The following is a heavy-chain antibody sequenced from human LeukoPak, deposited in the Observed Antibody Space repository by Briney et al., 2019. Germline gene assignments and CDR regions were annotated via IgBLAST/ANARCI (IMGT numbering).Heavy chain of an antibody. CDR2: TIPIFGRA. Sequence: SVKVSCKASGGTFSSYAISWMRQAPGQGLEWMGGTIPIFGRADYAQKFQGRVTITADKSASTAYMELSSLRSEDTAGYYCARATNYYDILTGYADGFDPWGQGTLVTVSS. CDR3: ARATNYYDILTGYADGFDP. J-gene: IGHJ5*02. V-gene: IGHV1-69*06. D-gene: IGHD3-9*01. CDR1: GGTFSSYA.